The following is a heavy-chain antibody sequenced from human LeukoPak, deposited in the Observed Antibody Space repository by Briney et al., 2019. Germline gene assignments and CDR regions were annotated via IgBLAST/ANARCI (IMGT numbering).Heavy chain of an antibody. Sequence: PSETLSLTCTVSGGSVSSGSYYWSWIRQPPGKGLEWIGEIYHSGRTNYNPSLKSRVTISVDKSKNQFSLNLSSVTAADTAVYYCAKYEHSYFDYWGQGTLVTVSS. CDR1: GGSVSSGSYY. CDR2: IYHSGRT. CDR3: AKYEHSYFDY. J-gene: IGHJ4*02. V-gene: IGHV4-61*01. D-gene: IGHD2/OR15-2a*01.